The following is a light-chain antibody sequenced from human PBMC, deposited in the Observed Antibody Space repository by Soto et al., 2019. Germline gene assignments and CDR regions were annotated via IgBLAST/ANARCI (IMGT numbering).Light chain of an antibody. CDR1: QDIGTY. CDR3: QHYYNYPRT. CDR2: AAS. V-gene: IGKV1-8*01. Sequence: AIRMTQSPSSLSASTGDRVTIPCRASQDIGTYLAWYQQKQGKAPKLLIYAASSLQSGVPSRFSGSGSGTDFTLTISWLQSEDFATYYCQHYYNYPRTFGQGTKVDIK. J-gene: IGKJ1*01.